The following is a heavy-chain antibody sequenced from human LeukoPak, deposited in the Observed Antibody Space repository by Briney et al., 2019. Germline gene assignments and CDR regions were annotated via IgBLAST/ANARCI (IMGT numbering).Heavy chain of an antibody. J-gene: IGHJ4*02. V-gene: IGHV3-23*01. CDR2: ISGSGDST. CDR1: GFTFSSYA. Sequence: GGSLRLSCAASGFTFSSYAMSWVRQAPGKGLEWFSAISGSGDSTYYADSVKGRFTISRDNSKNTLYLQMNSLRAEDTAVYYCAKEGDSSSWYDLYDYWGQGTLVTVSS. CDR3: AKEGDSSSWYDLYDY. D-gene: IGHD6-13*01.